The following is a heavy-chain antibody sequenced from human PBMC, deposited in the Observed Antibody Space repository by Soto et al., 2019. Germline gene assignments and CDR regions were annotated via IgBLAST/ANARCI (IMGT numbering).Heavy chain of an antibody. J-gene: IGHJ3*02. CDR1: GFTFSSYW. V-gene: IGHV3-74*01. D-gene: IGHD2-15*01. CDR3: ARAPPVLSTPGI. Sequence: EVQLVESGGGLVQPGGSLKLSCAASGFTFSSYWMHWVRQAPGKGLVWVSRINSDGSSTSYADSVKGRFTVSRDNAKNTLYLQMNSLRGEDTAVYYCARAPPVLSTPGIWGQGTMLTVSS. CDR2: INSDGSST.